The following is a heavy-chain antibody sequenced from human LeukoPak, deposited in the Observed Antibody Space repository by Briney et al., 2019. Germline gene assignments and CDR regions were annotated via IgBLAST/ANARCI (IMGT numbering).Heavy chain of an antibody. CDR2: IYHSGST. J-gene: IGHJ6*03. Sequence: SETLSLTCTVSGYSISSGYYWGWIRQPPGKGLEWIGSIYHSGSTNYNPSLKSRVTISVDTSKNQFSLKLSSVTAADTAVYYCARLTAYYYMDVWGKGTTVTVSS. CDR1: GYSISSGYY. V-gene: IGHV4-38-2*02. CDR3: ARLTAYYYMDV. D-gene: IGHD5-18*01.